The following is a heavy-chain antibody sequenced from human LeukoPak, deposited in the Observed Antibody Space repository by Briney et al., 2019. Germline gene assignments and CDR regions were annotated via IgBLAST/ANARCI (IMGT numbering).Heavy chain of an antibody. V-gene: IGHV3-48*03. Sequence: PGGSLRLSCAASGFTFSSHEMNWVRQAPGKGLEWVSFISSSGSSIYYADSVKGRFTISRDNAKNSLYLQMNILRTEDTAVYYCARDGGLDYWGQGTLVTVSS. CDR2: ISSSGSSI. D-gene: IGHD3-16*01. CDR3: ARDGGLDY. J-gene: IGHJ4*02. CDR1: GFTFSSHE.